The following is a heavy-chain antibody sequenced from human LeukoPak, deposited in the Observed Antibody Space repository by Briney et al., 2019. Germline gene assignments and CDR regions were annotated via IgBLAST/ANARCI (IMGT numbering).Heavy chain of an antibody. CDR2: IFPIFGTA. V-gene: IGHV1-69*13. CDR1: GGTFSSYA. D-gene: IGHD2-2*01. Sequence: SVKVSCKASGGTFSSYAISWVRQAPGQGLEWMGGIFPIFGTANYAQKFQGRVTITADESTSTAYMELSSLKSEDTAVYYCARVRGKYCSSTRCYSFDYWGQGTLVTVSS. CDR3: ARVRGKYCSSTRCYSFDY. J-gene: IGHJ4*02.